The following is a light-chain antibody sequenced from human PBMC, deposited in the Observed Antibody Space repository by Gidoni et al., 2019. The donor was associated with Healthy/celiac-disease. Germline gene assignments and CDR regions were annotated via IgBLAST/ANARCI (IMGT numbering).Light chain of an antibody. CDR3: QQRSHSLT. CDR2: DAS. CDR1: QSVSSY. Sequence: ESVLTQFPATLSLSPGERATLSCRASQSVSSYLAWYQQKPGQAPRLLISDASNRATGIPARFSGSGSGTAFTLTIRSLEPEAFAVYYCQQRSHSLTFGGGTKVEIK. V-gene: IGKV3-11*01. J-gene: IGKJ4*01.